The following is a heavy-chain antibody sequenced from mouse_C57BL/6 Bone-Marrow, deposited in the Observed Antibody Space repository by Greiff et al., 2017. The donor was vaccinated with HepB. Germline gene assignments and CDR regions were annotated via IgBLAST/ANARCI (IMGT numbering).Heavy chain of an antibody. D-gene: IGHD1-1*01. CDR2: ISSGGSYT. CDR1: GFTFSSYG. Sequence: EVHLVESGGDLVKPGGSLKLSCAASGFTFSSYGMSWVRQTPDKRLEWVATISSGGSYTYYPDSVKGLFTISRDNAKNTLYLQMSSLTSEDTAMYYCARKRVMVTTVVFDYWGQGTTLTVSS. V-gene: IGHV5-6*01. J-gene: IGHJ2*01. CDR3: ARKRVMVTTVVFDY.